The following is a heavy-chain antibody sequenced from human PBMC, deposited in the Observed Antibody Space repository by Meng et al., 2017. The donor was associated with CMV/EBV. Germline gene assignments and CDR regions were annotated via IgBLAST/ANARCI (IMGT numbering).Heavy chain of an antibody. CDR1: GYDSRSRW. CDR3: ARGSDEAAAGTSYFDY. V-gene: IGHV4-4*02. J-gene: IGHJ4*02. D-gene: IGHD6-13*01. Sequence: GYDSRSRWWGWVRQTPGQGLEWIGEIYRSGRTNYNPSLTSRDTISVDKSKNQFSLKLSSVTAADTAVYYCARGSDEAAAGTSYFDYWGQGTLVTVSS. CDR2: IYRSGRT.